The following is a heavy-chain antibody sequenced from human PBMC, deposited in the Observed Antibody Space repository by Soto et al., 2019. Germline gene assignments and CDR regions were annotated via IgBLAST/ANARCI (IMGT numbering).Heavy chain of an antibody. V-gene: IGHV1-2*02. CDR1: GYTLSDYY. D-gene: IGHD6-13*01. J-gene: IGHJ3*02. CDR3: SGEGWGRVAGCAGIDRFDI. CDR2: INPNSGDP. Sequence: GASVPVSCKASGYTLSDYYIQWVRQAPGQGLEWMGWINPNSGDPNYAQKFQGRVTLTSDTSINTAYMELRWLRSQDTAVYYCSGEGWGRVAGCAGIDRFDILGQGTKVNVSS.